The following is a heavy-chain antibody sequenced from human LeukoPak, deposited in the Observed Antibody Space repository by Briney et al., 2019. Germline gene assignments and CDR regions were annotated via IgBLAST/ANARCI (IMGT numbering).Heavy chain of an antibody. J-gene: IGHJ4*02. CDR3: ARGGIESCSAGSCLLGNY. CDR2: IYYIGTT. V-gene: IGHV4-59*01. D-gene: IGHD2-15*01. Sequence: PSETLSLTCTVSRGSISPYYWSWIRQSPGKGLEWIGYIYYIGTTNYNPSLQSRVTMSVDTSTNQFTLNLASVTAADTAVYYCARGGIESCSAGSCLLGNYWGQGILVAVSS. CDR1: RGSISPYY.